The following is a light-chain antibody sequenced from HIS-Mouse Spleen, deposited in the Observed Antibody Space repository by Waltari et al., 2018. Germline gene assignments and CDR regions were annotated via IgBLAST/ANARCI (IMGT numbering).Light chain of an antibody. J-gene: IGLJ2*01. CDR2: EDS. V-gene: IGLV3-10*01. Sequence: SYELTQPPSVPVSPGQTARIPCSGDALPKKYAHGYQQKSGQAPVLVIYEDSKRPSGIPERFSGSSSGTMATLTISGAQVEDEADYYCYSTDSSGNHRVFGGGTKLTVL. CDR1: ALPKKY. CDR3: YSTDSSGNHRV.